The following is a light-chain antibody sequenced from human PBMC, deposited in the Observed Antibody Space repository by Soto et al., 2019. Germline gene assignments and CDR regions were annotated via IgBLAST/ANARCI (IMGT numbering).Light chain of an antibody. CDR1: QSISNW. V-gene: IGKV1-5*01. J-gene: IGKJ4*01. CDR3: QQLNNYPST. CDR2: HAS. Sequence: DIQMTQSPSTLPASVGDRVTITCGASQSISNWLAWYHQKPGTAPKVLIYHASNLQSGVPSRFSGSGSGTDFTLTINSLQPEDFATYFCQQLNNYPSTFGGGTKVDIK.